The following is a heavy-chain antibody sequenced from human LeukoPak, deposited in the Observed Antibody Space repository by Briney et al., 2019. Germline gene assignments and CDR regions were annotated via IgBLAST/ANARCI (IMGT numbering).Heavy chain of an antibody. Sequence: PGESLRLSCGASGFTFGTYWMHWVRQAPGKGLVWVSGINSDGGTTTYADSVKGRFTISRDNAKNTLYLQMNNLRAEDTAIYYCATDSYVSGSYYRLFYWGQGTLVTVSS. J-gene: IGHJ4*02. V-gene: IGHV3-74*01. CDR2: INSDGGTT. CDR1: GFTFGTYW. D-gene: IGHD3-10*01. CDR3: ATDSYVSGSYYRLFY.